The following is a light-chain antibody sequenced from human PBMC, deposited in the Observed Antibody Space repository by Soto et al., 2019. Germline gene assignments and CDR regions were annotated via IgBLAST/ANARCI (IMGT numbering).Light chain of an antibody. Sequence: QSVLTQPPSVSGAPGQRVTISCTGSSSNIGAGYDVHWYQQLPGTAPKLLIYGNSNRPSGVPDRFSGSKSGTSASLAITGLQAEDEADYYCQSYDSSLSGYVVFGGGTNLT. CDR2: GNS. V-gene: IGLV1-40*01. CDR1: SSNIGAGYD. J-gene: IGLJ2*01. CDR3: QSYDSSLSGYVV.